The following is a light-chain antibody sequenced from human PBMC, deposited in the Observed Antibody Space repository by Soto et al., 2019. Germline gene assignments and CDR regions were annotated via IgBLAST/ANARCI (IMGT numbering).Light chain of an antibody. CDR3: HQYNTSPWT. V-gene: IGKV3-20*01. CDR1: QSVHSAY. J-gene: IGKJ1*01. CDR2: GVR. Sequence: EIVLTQSPDTLSLSPGERVTLSCRASQSVHSAYLAWYQHKPGQAPRLLLYGVRSRAAGIPDRFSGRGAGTDFTLTITGLEPEDSAVYYCHQYNTSPWTFGQGTKVEI.